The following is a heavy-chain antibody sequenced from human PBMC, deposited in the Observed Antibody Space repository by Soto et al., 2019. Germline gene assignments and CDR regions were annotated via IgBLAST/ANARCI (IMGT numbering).Heavy chain of an antibody. D-gene: IGHD6-6*01. J-gene: IGHJ6*02. CDR1: GGSISSSSHY. V-gene: IGHV4-39*01. CDR2: IYYSGST. CDR3: ARVPARPTTYGMDV. Sequence: SETLSLTCTVSGGSISSSSHYWAWIRQPTGKGLEWIGSIYYSGSTYYNPSLKSRVTISVDTSKNQFSLKLSSVTAADTAVYYCARVPARPTTYGMDVWDQGTTVTVCS.